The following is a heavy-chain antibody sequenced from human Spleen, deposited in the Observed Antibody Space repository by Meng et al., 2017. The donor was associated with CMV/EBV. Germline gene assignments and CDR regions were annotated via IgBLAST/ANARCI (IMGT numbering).Heavy chain of an antibody. CDR3: ARDSTGHTTSMDV. Sequence: GGSLRLSCAASGFSFSTYAVTWVRQAPGKGLEWVSAISAGGDSTYYADSVKGRFTISRGISKNTLYLQMNSLRAEDTAVYYCARDSTGHTTSMDVWGQGTTVTVSS. CDR2: ISAGGDST. CDR1: GFSFSTYA. J-gene: IGHJ6*02. D-gene: IGHD2-2*01. V-gene: IGHV3-23*01.